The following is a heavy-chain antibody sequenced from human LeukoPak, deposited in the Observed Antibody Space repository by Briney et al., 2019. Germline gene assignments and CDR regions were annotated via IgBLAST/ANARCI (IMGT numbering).Heavy chain of an antibody. CDR2: ISGSGGST. CDR1: GFTFSSYA. V-gene: IGHV3-23*01. CDR3: ARYPLSYTNNWHYYFEY. J-gene: IGHJ4*02. Sequence: GGALRLSCAASGFTFSSYAMSWVRQAPGKGLEWVSAISGSGGSTYYADSVKGRFTISRDNSKNTLYLQMNSLRAEDTAVYYCARYPLSYTNNWHYYFEYWGQGTLVTVSS. D-gene: IGHD1-1*01.